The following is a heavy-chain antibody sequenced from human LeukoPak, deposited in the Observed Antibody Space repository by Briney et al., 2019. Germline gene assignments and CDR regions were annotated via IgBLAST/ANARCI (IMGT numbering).Heavy chain of an antibody. Sequence: PSETLSLTCSVSGYSIRSGYQWGWIRQPPGKGLEWIGSINYSGSTYDNPSLKSRVTISVDTSKNQFSLKLSSVTAADTAVYYCARSEINVYSHYWGQGVLVIVSS. V-gene: IGHV4-38-2*02. CDR3: ARSEINVYSHY. CDR2: INYSGST. CDR1: GYSIRSGYQ. D-gene: IGHD4-11*01. J-gene: IGHJ4*02.